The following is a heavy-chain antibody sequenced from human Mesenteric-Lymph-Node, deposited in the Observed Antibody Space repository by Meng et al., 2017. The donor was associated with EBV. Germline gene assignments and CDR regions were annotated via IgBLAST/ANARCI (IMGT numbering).Heavy chain of an antibody. V-gene: IGHV4-61*01. CDR1: GCSVSSGTYY. D-gene: IGHD4-17*01. CDR2: IYYSGST. CDR3: ATGLYGDYALAN. Sequence: VQLQGSGPGLCKPSLSLSLPGTVSGCSVSSGTYYWSWIRQPPGKGLEWIEYIYYSGSTNYNPSLKSRVTISVDTSKNQFSLKLSSVTAADTAVYYCATGLYGDYALANWGQGTLVTVSS. J-gene: IGHJ4*02.